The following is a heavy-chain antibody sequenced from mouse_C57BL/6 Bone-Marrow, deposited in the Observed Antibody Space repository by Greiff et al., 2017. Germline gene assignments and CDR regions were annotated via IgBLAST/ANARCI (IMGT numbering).Heavy chain of an antibody. V-gene: IGHV1-76*01. D-gene: IGHD2-5*01. CDR2: IYPGSGNT. J-gene: IGHJ3*01. CDR1: GYTFTDYY. CDR3: ARSAYYSNWGFAY. Sequence: QVQLKQSGAELVRPGASVKLSCKASGYTFTDYYINWVKQRPGQGLEWIARIYPGSGNTYYNEKFKGKATLTAEKSSSTAYMQLSSLTSEDSAVYFCARSAYYSNWGFAYWGQGTLVTVSA.